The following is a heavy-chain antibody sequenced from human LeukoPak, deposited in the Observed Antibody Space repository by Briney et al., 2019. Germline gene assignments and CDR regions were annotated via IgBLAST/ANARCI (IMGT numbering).Heavy chain of an antibody. CDR3: ATRGSDY. CDR1: GFTFSNYW. J-gene: IGHJ4*02. D-gene: IGHD3-10*01. V-gene: IGHV3-7*01. CDR2: IKPDGSEK. Sequence: PGGSLRLSCVASGFTFSNYWMHWVRQAPGKGLEWVANIKPDGSEKNYVDSVRGRFTISTDNAKNSLYLQMISLRAEDTAMYYCATRGSDYWGQGTLVTVSS.